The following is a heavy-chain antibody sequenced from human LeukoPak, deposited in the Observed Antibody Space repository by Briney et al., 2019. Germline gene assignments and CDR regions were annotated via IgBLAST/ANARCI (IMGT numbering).Heavy chain of an antibody. V-gene: IGHV3-30*18. J-gene: IGHJ4*02. CDR1: GFTFSSYG. CDR3: AKGHSSSLNYFDY. Sequence: GGSLRLSCAASGFTFSSYGMHWVRQAPGKGLEWVAVISYDGSNKYYADSVKGRFTISRDNSKNTLYLQMNSLRAEDTAVYYCAKGHSSSLNYFDYWGQGTLVTVSS. CDR2: ISYDGSNK. D-gene: IGHD6-13*01.